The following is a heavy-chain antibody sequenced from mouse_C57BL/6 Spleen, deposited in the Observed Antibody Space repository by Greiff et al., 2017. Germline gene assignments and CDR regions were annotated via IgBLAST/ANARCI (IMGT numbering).Heavy chain of an antibody. Sequence: EVKVVESGGGLVQPGGSLSLSCAASGFTFTDYYMSWVRQPPGKALEWLGFIRNKANGYTTEYSASVKGRFTISRDNSQSILYLQMNALRAEDSATYYCARTPWYFDVWGTGTTVTVSS. V-gene: IGHV7-3*01. CDR1: GFTFTDYY. CDR3: ARTPWYFDV. J-gene: IGHJ1*03. CDR2: IRNKANGYTT.